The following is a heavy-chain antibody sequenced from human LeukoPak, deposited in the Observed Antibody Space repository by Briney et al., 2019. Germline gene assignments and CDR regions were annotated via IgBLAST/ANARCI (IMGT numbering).Heavy chain of an antibody. V-gene: IGHV4-34*01. CDR2: INHSGST. J-gene: IGHJ4*02. CDR3: ARTTVVRHFDY. Sequence: SETLSLTCAVYGGSFSGYYWSWICQPPGKGLEWIGEINHSGSTNYNPSLKSRVTISVDTSKNQFSLKLSSVTAADTAVYYCARTTVVRHFDYWGQGTLVTVSS. CDR1: GGSFSGYY. D-gene: IGHD4-23*01.